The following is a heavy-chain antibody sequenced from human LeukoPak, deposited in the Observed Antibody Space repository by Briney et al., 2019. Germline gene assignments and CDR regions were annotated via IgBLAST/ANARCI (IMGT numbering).Heavy chain of an antibody. CDR3: ARDAVSRSWDFVSFEN. CDR2: IIPILGIA. V-gene: IGHV1-69*04. D-gene: IGHD6-13*01. Sequence: RRASVKVSCKASGGTFSSYAISWVRQAPGQGLEWMGRIIPILGIANYAQKFQGRVTITADKSTSTAYMELSSLRSEDTAVYYCARDAVSRSWDFVSFENWGQGTLVTVSS. J-gene: IGHJ4*02. CDR1: GGTFSSYA.